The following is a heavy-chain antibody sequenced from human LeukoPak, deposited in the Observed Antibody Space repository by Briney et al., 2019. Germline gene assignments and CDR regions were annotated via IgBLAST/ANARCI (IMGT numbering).Heavy chain of an antibody. CDR1: GGSISSSSYY. D-gene: IGHD3-10*01. Sequence: SETLSLTCTVSGGSISSSSYYWGWIRQPPGKGLEWIGSIYYSGSTYYNPSLKSRVTMSVDTSKNQFSLKLSSVTAADTAVYYCARDWGFGELLNWFDPWGQGTLVTVSS. J-gene: IGHJ5*02. CDR2: IYYSGST. CDR3: ARDWGFGELLNWFDP. V-gene: IGHV4-39*07.